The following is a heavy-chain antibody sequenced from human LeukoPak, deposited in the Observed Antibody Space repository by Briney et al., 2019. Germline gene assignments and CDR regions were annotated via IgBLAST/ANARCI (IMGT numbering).Heavy chain of an antibody. CDR3: ARDPAGTGLFWFDP. J-gene: IGHJ5*02. CDR1: GYTFTSYG. Sequence: GASVKVSCKASGYTFTSYGISWVRQAPGQRLEWMGWISAYNGNTNYAQKLHGRVTMTTDTSTSTAYMELRSLRSDDTAVYYCARDPAGTGLFWFDPWGQGTLVTVSS. CDR2: ISAYNGNT. V-gene: IGHV1-18*01. D-gene: IGHD6-19*01.